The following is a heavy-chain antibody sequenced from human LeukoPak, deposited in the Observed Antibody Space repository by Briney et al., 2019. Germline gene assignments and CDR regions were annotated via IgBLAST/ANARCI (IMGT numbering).Heavy chain of an antibody. CDR2: IYYSGST. Sequence: PSETLSLTCTVSGGSISSYYWSWIRQPPGKGLEWIGYIYYSGSTNYNPSLKSRVTISVDTSKNQFSLKLSSVTAADTAVYYCARGPAESRFLEWLLRDYYYGMDVWDQGTTVTVSS. CDR1: GGSISSYY. CDR3: ARGPAESRFLEWLLRDYYYGMDV. D-gene: IGHD3-3*01. V-gene: IGHV4-59*01. J-gene: IGHJ6*02.